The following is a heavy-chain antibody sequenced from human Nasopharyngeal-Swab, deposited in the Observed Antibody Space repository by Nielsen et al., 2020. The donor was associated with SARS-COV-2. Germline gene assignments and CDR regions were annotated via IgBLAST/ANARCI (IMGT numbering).Heavy chain of an antibody. CDR2: IYPDDSDT. J-gene: IGHJ6*03. D-gene: IGHD2-15*01. Sequence: KVSCQGSGYSFTTFWITLVRQMPGKALEWMGIIYPDDSDTRYSPSFQGQVTFSVDKSTSTAYLQWSSLKASDTAMYYCARLRGSAFYYYYLDVWGKGTTVTVSS. CDR1: GYSFTTFW. V-gene: IGHV5-51*01. CDR3: ARLRGSAFYYYYLDV.